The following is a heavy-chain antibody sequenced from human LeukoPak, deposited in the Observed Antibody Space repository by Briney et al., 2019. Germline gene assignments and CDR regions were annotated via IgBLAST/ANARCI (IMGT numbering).Heavy chain of an antibody. V-gene: IGHV1-18*01. Sequence: ASVKVSCKASGYTFTSYGISWVRQAPGQGLEWMGWISAYNGNTNYAQKLQGRVTMTTDTSTSTAYMELRGLRSDDTAVYYCARSIAARHRVDYWGQGTLVTVSS. CDR1: GYTFTSYG. J-gene: IGHJ4*02. CDR3: ARSIAARHRVDY. CDR2: ISAYNGNT. D-gene: IGHD6-6*01.